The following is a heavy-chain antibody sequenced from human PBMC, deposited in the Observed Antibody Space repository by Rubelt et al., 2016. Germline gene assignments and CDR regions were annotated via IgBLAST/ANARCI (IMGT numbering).Heavy chain of an antibody. Sequence: QVQLQESGPGLLKPSETLSLTCSVSGGSVGSDPYYWSWVRQPPGKGLECVGSVSYRGITSSNPSLKSRVTISVDKSESRFSLNLTSVTAADTALYFCTSWNYVWFDYWGQGILVIVSS. CDR2: VSYRGIT. J-gene: IGHJ4*02. CDR1: GGSVGSDPYY. CDR3: TSWNYVWFDY. V-gene: IGHV4-39*07. D-gene: IGHD1-7*01.